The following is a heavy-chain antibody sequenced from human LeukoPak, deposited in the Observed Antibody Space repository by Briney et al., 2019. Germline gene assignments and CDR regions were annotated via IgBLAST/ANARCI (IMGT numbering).Heavy chain of an antibody. D-gene: IGHD2-2*01. Sequence: SGTLSLTCTVSGGSISSYYWSWIRQPPGKGLEWIGYISNSGSTNYNPSLKSRVTISVDTSKNQLSLKLSSVTAADTAVYYCARTPCSSTSCLIWFDPWGQGTLVTVSS. V-gene: IGHV4-59*01. CDR2: ISNSGST. J-gene: IGHJ5*02. CDR3: ARTPCSSTSCLIWFDP. CDR1: GGSISSYY.